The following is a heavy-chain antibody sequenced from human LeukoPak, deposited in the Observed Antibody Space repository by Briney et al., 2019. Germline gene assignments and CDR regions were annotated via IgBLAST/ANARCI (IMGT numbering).Heavy chain of an antibody. V-gene: IGHV3-7*01. D-gene: IGHD4-17*01. CDR2: IKQDGSEK. CDR3: ARDGPLFYGDYVDY. CDR1: GFTFSSYW. J-gene: IGHJ4*02. Sequence: GGSLRLSCAASGFTFSSYWMSWVRQAPGKGLEWVANIKQDGSEKYYVDSVKGRFTISRDNAKNSLYLQMNSLRAEDTAVYYCARDGPLFYGDYVDYWGQGTLVTVSS.